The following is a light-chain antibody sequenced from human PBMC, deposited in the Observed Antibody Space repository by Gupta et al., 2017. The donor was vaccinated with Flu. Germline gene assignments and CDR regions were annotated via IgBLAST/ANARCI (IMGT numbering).Light chain of an antibody. CDR2: DAY. CDR1: QNIRNY. J-gene: IGKJ1*01. V-gene: IGKV1-33*01. Sequence: VGDRITIACQASQNIRNYLKWYQQKPSKAPKLLIYDAYNLEKGVPSSFSGSGSGTDFTFTISSLQPEDVATYFCQQYDNLPTFGQGTKVEIK. CDR3: QQYDNLPT.